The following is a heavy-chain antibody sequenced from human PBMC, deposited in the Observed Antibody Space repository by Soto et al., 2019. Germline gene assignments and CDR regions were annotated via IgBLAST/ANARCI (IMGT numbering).Heavy chain of an antibody. Sequence: ASVKVSCKASGYTFTSYGISWVRQAPGQGLEWMGWMSPNSGNTGYAQKFQGRVTMTRNTSISTAYMELSSLRSEDTAVYYCAIQGHSNYDILTGYYRYLETYYMDVWGKGTTVTVSS. CDR2: MSPNSGNT. D-gene: IGHD3-9*01. CDR3: AIQGHSNYDILTGYYRYLETYYMDV. CDR1: GYTFTSYG. V-gene: IGHV1-8*02. J-gene: IGHJ6*03.